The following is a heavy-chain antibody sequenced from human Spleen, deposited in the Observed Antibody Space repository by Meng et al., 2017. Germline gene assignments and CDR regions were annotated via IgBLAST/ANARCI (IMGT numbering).Heavy chain of an antibody. Sequence: GSLRLSCVVSGGSFSDYYWSWIRQPPGKGLEWIGEINHSGSTNYNPSLESRATISVDTSQNNLSLKLSSVTAADTAVYYCARDLWELRYKAPFDPWGQGILVTVSS. J-gene: IGHJ5*02. D-gene: IGHD3-16*01. V-gene: IGHV4-34*01. CDR1: GGSFSDYY. CDR3: ARDLWELRYKAPFDP. CDR2: INHSGST.